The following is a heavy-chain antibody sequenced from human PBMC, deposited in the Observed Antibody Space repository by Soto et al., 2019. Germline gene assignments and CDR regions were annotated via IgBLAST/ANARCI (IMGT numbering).Heavy chain of an antibody. CDR1: GGTFSSYA. V-gene: IGHV1-69*01. CDR3: ARRGYCSSTSCYSRNYYYYGMDV. J-gene: IGHJ6*02. CDR2: IIPIFGTA. Sequence: QVQLVQSGAEVKKPGSSVKVSCKASGGTFSSYAISWVRQAPGQGLEWMGGIIPIFGTANYAQKFQGRVTITADESTRTAYMELSSLRSEDTAVYYCARRGYCSSTSCYSRNYYYYGMDVWGQGTTVTVSS. D-gene: IGHD2-2*01.